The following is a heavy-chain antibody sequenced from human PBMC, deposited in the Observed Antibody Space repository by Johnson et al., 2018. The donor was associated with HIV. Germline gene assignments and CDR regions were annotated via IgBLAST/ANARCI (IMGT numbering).Heavy chain of an antibody. D-gene: IGHD3-22*01. V-gene: IGHV3-20*04. CDR3: ARATYYYDSSGYLGDAFDI. CDR2: INWNGGST. Sequence: VHLVESGGGVVRPGGSLRLSCAASGLTFDDHGMSWVRQAPGKGLDWVSGINWNGGSTGYADSVKGRFTISRDNAKNSLYLQMNSLRAEDTALYYCARATYYYDSSGYLGDAFDIWGQGTMVTVSS. J-gene: IGHJ3*02. CDR1: GLTFDDHG.